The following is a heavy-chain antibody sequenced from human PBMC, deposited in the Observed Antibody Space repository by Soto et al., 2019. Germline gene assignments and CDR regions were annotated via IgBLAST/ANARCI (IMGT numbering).Heavy chain of an antibody. V-gene: IGHV3-23*01. CDR2: ISGSGGST. Sequence: EVQLLESGGGLVQPGGSLRLSCAASGFTFSSYAMSWVRPAPGQGLEWVSAISGSGGSTYYADSVKGRFTNSRDNSKNTLYLQMNSLRAEDTAVYYCAKGEPGGVHNSFDYWGQGTLVTVSS. J-gene: IGHJ4*02. CDR1: GFTFSSYA. D-gene: IGHD1-1*01. CDR3: AKGEPGGVHNSFDY.